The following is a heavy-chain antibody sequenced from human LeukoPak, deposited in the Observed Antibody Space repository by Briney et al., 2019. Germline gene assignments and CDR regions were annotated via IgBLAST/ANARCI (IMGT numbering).Heavy chain of an antibody. CDR3: APGGDYTFFDY. Sequence: PGGSLRLSCAASGFTFSSHGMHWVRQAPGKGLEWVAVIWYDGSNKYYADSVKGRFTISRDNSKNTLYLQMNSLRAEDTAVYYCAPGGDYTFFDYWGQGTLVTVSS. CDR1: GFTFSSHG. V-gene: IGHV3-33*01. D-gene: IGHD4-17*01. J-gene: IGHJ4*02. CDR2: IWYDGSNK.